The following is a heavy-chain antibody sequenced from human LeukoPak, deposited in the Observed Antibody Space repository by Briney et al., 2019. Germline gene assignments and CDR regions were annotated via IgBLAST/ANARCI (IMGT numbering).Heavy chain of an antibody. J-gene: IGHJ6*02. CDR1: GGSISSDY. V-gene: IGHV4-4*07. D-gene: IGHD3-16*01. CDR3: ARGGADYDPWDYYGMDV. Sequence: SETLSLTCTVSGGSISSDYCSWIRQPAGKGLEWIGRIYTSGSTNYNPSLKSRVTMSVDTSKNQFSLKLSSVTAADTAVYYCARGGADYDPWDYYGMDVWGQGTTVTVSS. CDR2: IYTSGST.